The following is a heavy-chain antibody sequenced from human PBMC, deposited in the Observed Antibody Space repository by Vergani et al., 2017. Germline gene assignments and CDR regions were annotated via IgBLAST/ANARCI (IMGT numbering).Heavy chain of an antibody. CDR1: GFTFSNAW. V-gene: IGHV3-15*01. CDR2: IKSKTDGGTT. Sequence: VQLVESGGGVVQPGRSLRLSCAASGFTFSNAWMSWVRQAPGKGLEWVGRIKSKTDGGTTDYAAPVKGRFTISRDDSKNTLYLQMNSLKTEDTAVYYCTTDSGVNQPDYWGQGTLVTVSS. D-gene: IGHD4-23*01. J-gene: IGHJ4*02. CDR3: TTDSGVNQPDY.